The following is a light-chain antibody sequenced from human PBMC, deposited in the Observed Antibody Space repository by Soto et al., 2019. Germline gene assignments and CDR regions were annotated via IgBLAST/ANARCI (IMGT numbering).Light chain of an antibody. CDR3: RMWDSSLSVVV. V-gene: IGLV1-51*01. CDR1: SSNI. Sequence: QSVLTQPPSVSAAPGQKVTISCSGSSSNIVSWYQQLPGTAPKLLIYDNNKRPSGIPDRFSGSKSGTSATLGITGLQTGDEADDYCRMWDSSLSVVVFGGGTKLTVL. CDR2: DNN. J-gene: IGLJ2*01.